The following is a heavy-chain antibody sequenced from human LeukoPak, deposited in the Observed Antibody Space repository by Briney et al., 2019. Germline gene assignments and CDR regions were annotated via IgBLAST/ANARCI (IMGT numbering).Heavy chain of an antibody. Sequence: QTGGSLRLSCAASGFTFSSSWMHWVRQVPGKGLVWVSRLNSDGSSINYADSVKGRFTISRDNAENTLYLQMNSLRVEDTAVYYCERGVAGTLDYWGQGTLVTVSS. V-gene: IGHV3-74*01. CDR3: ERGVAGTLDY. J-gene: IGHJ4*02. CDR2: LNSDGSSI. D-gene: IGHD6-19*01. CDR1: GFTFSSSW.